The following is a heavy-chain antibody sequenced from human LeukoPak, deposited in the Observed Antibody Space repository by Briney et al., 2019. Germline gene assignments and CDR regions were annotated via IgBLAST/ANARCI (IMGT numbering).Heavy chain of an antibody. CDR1: GYTFTSYG. Sequence: GASVKVSCKASGYTFTSYGISWVRQAPGQGLEWMGWISAYNGNTNYAQKLQGRVTMTTDTSTSTAYMELRSLRSDDTAVYYCARDAVDSGSWCPLDYWGQGTLVTVSS. CDR3: ARDAVDSGSWCPLDY. D-gene: IGHD6-13*01. V-gene: IGHV1-18*01. CDR2: ISAYNGNT. J-gene: IGHJ4*02.